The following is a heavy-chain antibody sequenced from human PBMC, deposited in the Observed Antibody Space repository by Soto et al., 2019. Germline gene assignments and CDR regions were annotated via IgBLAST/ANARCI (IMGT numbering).Heavy chain of an antibody. CDR2: IDHIGIT. CDR1: GGSFSDYY. Sequence: QVQLQQWGAGLLKPSETLSLTCAVYGGSFSDYYWSWIRQSPKKGLEWIGEIDHIGITNYNPSLKMRVAMSIDTSKNQFSLKLTSVTAADTAVYYCARGKGYSGYDYFDPWGQGTLVTVSS. CDR3: ARGKGYSGYDYFDP. D-gene: IGHD5-12*01. J-gene: IGHJ5*02. V-gene: IGHV4-34*01.